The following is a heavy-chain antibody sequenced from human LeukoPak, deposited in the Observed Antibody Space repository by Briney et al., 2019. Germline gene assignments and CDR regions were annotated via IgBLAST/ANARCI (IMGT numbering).Heavy chain of an antibody. CDR3: AGTPLRFLEGLMNQPITSDYNWFDP. D-gene: IGHD3-3*01. CDR2: IYTSGST. CDR1: GGSISSYY. Sequence: SETLSLTCTVSGGSISSYYWSWIRQPPGKGLEWIGYIYTSGSTNYNPSLKSRVTMSVDTSKNTVPLTLSSVNAADTAVYYCAGTPLRFLEGLMNQPITSDYNWFDPWGQGTLVTVSS. V-gene: IGHV4-4*09. J-gene: IGHJ5*02.